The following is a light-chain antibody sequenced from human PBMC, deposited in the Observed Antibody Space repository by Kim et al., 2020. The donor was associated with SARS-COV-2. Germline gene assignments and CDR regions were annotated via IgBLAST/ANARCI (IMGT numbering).Light chain of an antibody. CDR2: EDN. CDR3: QSYDTSNVV. V-gene: IGLV6-57*01. CDR1: SGSIASYY. Sequence: NFMLTQPHSVSESPGKTVTISCTRSSGSIASYYVQWYQQRTGSSPTTVIYEDNQRHSGVPDRFSGSIDSSSNSASLTVSGLKTEDEADYYCQSYDTSNVVFGGGTQLTVL. J-gene: IGLJ2*01.